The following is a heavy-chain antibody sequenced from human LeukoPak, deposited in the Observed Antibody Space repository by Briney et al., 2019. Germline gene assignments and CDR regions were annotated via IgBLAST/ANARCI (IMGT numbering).Heavy chain of an antibody. Sequence: SETLSLTCTVSGGSISSGGYYWSWIRQHPGKGLEWIGYIYYSGSTYYNPSLKSRVTISVDTSKNQFSLKLSSVTAADTAVYCCARARRNSSPLDPWGQGTLVTVSS. CDR1: GGSISSGGYY. CDR2: IYYSGST. D-gene: IGHD6-13*01. V-gene: IGHV4-31*03. CDR3: ARARRNSSPLDP. J-gene: IGHJ5*02.